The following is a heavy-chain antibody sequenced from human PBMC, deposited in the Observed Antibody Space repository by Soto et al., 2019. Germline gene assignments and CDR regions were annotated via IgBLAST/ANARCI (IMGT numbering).Heavy chain of an antibody. CDR3: ARNRGWEMLDY. D-gene: IGHD6-19*01. CDR2: INIDGTEK. J-gene: IGHJ4*02. Sequence: EVQLVESGGALVQPGGSLRLSCATSGFTFTHYWMNWVRQAPGKGLEGVANINIDGTEKYYGDSVKGRFTISRENAKTLLYLQMDSLRDEDMAVYYCARNRGWEMLDYWGQGTLVTVSS. CDR1: GFTFTHYW. V-gene: IGHV3-7*01.